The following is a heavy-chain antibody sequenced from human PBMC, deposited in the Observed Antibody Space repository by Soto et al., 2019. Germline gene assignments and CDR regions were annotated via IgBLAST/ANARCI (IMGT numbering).Heavy chain of an antibody. Sequence: PGGSLRRSCAASGFTFSSYSMNWVRQAPGKGLECVSSISSSSSYIYYADSVKGRFTISRDNAKNSLYLQMNSLRAEDTAVYYCARDGQQLPPGGMDVWGQGTTVTVYS. J-gene: IGHJ6*02. CDR3: ARDGQQLPPGGMDV. CDR2: ISSSSSYI. D-gene: IGHD6-13*01. V-gene: IGHV3-21*01. CDR1: GFTFSSYS.